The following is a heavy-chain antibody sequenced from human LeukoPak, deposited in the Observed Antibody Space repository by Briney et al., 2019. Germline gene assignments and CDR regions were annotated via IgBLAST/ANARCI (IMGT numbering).Heavy chain of an antibody. D-gene: IGHD5-18*01. Sequence: SETLSLTCTVSGGSISSYYWSWIRQPPGKGLEWIGYIYYSGSTNYNPSLKSRVTISVDTSKNQFSLKLGSVTAADTAVYYCARHMGLGYSYGYPYFDYWGQGTLVTVSS. CDR1: GGSISSYY. CDR3: ARHMGLGYSYGYPYFDY. CDR2: IYYSGST. J-gene: IGHJ4*02. V-gene: IGHV4-59*08.